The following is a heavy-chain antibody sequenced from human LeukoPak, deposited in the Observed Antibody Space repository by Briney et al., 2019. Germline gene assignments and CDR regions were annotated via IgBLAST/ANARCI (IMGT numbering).Heavy chain of an antibody. J-gene: IGHJ4*02. Sequence: GASVKVSCKASGYTFTSYGISWVRQAPGQGLEWMGWISAYNGNTNYAQKLQGRVTMTRDTSTSTVYMELSSLRSEDTAVYYCARDLSISGYFDYWGQGTLVTVSS. V-gene: IGHV1-18*01. CDR3: ARDLSISGYFDY. CDR1: GYTFTSYG. D-gene: IGHD6-6*01. CDR2: ISAYNGNT.